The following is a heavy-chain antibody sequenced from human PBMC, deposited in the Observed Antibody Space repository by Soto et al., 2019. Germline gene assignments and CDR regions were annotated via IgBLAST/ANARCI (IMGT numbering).Heavy chain of an antibody. CDR2: ISYDGSNK. J-gene: IGHJ4*02. CDR3: EKPIVWYGGYFDY. CDR1: GFTFSSYG. D-gene: IGHD3-10*01. Sequence: GGSLRLSCAASGFTFSSYGMHWVRQAPGKGLEWVAVISYDGSNKYYADSVRGRFTISRDNSKNTLYLQMNSLRAEDTAVYHCEKPIVWYGGYFDYWGQGTLVTVSS. V-gene: IGHV3-30*18.